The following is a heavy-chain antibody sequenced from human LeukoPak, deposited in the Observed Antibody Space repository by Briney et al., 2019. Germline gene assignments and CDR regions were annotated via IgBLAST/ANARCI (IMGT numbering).Heavy chain of an antibody. Sequence: GGSLRLSCAASGFTFSSYAMSWVRQAPGKGLEWVSAISGSGGSTYYADSVKGRFTISRDNSKNTLYLQMNSLRAEDTAVYYCAKASSSGWFRNFDYWGQGTLVTVSP. CDR3: AKASSSGWFRNFDY. V-gene: IGHV3-23*01. CDR2: ISGSGGST. CDR1: GFTFSSYA. D-gene: IGHD6-19*01. J-gene: IGHJ4*02.